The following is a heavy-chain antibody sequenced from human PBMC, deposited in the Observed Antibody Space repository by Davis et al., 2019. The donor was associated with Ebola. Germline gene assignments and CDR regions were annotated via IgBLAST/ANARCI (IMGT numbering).Heavy chain of an antibody. CDR1: GGSISSYY. CDR2: IYYSGST. Sequence: SETLSLTCTVSGGSISSYYWSWIRQPPGKGLEWIGYIYYSGSTYYNPSLKSRVTISVDTSKNQFSLKLSSVTAADTAVYYCARVVLLWFGELFYYYYGMDVWGQGTTVTVSS. V-gene: IGHV4-59*08. D-gene: IGHD3-10*01. J-gene: IGHJ6*02. CDR3: ARVVLLWFGELFYYYYGMDV.